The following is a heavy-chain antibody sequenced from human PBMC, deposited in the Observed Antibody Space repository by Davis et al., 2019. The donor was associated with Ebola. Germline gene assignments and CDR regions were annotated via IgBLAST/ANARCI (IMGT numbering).Heavy chain of an antibody. CDR3: AKATALWSGYPRRPYYFDY. V-gene: IGHV3-43*01. J-gene: IGHJ4*02. CDR2: ISWDGGST. D-gene: IGHD3-3*01. CDR1: GFTFDDYT. Sequence: PGGSLRLSCAASGFTFDDYTMHWVRQAPGKGLEWVSLISWDGGSTYYADSVKGRFTISRDNSKNSLYLQMNSLRTEDTALYYCAKATALWSGYPRRPYYFDYWGQGTLVTVSS.